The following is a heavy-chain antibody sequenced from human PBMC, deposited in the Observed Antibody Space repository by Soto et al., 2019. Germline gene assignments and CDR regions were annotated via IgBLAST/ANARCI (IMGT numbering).Heavy chain of an antibody. CDR3: ASPTFSPSARIAVAGTERWFDP. CDR1: GGTFSSYA. Sequence: QVQLVQSGAEVKKPGSSVKVSCKASGGTFSSYAISWVRQAPGQGLEWMGGIIPIFGTANYAQKFQGRVTITADESTSTAYMELSSLRSEDTAVYYCASPTFSPSARIAVAGTERWFDPWGQGTLVTVSS. V-gene: IGHV1-69*01. CDR2: IIPIFGTA. D-gene: IGHD6-19*01. J-gene: IGHJ5*02.